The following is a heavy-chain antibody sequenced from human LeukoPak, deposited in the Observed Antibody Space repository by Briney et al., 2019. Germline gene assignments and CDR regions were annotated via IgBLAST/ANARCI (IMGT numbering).Heavy chain of an antibody. D-gene: IGHD5-24*01. CDR1: GGTFSSYA. CDR3: ARKGATMGALDY. V-gene: IGHV1-69*04. Sequence: SVKVSCKASGGTFSSYAISWVRQAPGQGLEWMGRIIPILGIANYAQKFQGRVTITADKSTSTAYMELSSLRSEDTAVYYCARKGATMGALDYWGQGTLVTVSS. J-gene: IGHJ4*02. CDR2: IIPILGIA.